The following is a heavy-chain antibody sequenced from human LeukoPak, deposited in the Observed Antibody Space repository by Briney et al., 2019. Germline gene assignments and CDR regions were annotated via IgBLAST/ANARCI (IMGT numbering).Heavy chain of an antibody. Sequence: GGSLRLSCAASGFTVSSNYMSWVRQAPGKGLEWVSVIYSGGSTYYADSVKGRFTISRDNSKNTLYLQMNSLRAEDTAVYYCARSGSQNYYYMDVWGKGTTVTISS. J-gene: IGHJ6*03. D-gene: IGHD3-10*01. CDR2: IYSGGST. CDR3: ARSGSQNYYYMDV. V-gene: IGHV3-66*01. CDR1: GFTVSSNY.